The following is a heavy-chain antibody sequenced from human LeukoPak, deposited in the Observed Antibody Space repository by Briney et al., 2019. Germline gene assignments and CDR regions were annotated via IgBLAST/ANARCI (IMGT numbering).Heavy chain of an antibody. D-gene: IGHD3-22*01. V-gene: IGHV3-23*01. CDR2: ISGSGDNT. CDR3: AKGSYYDSSGSFYFDY. J-gene: IGHJ4*02. CDR1: GFTVSSYA. Sequence: GGSLRLSCAASGFTVSSYAMRWVRQAPGKGLEWVSGISGSGDNTYYADSVKGRFTISRDNSKNTLYVQVNSLGTEDTAAYYCAKGSYYDSSGSFYFDYWGQGTLVTVSS.